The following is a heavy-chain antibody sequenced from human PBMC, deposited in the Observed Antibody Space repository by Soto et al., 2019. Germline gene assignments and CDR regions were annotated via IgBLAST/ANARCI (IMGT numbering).Heavy chain of an antibody. V-gene: IGHV4-39*01. J-gene: IGHJ4*02. CDR3: GYSSGWYYFDY. D-gene: IGHD6-19*01. CDR1: GGSISSSSYY. CDR2: IYYSGST. Sequence: QLQLQESGPGLVKPSETLSLTCTVSGGSISSSSYYWGWIRQPPGKGLEWIGSIYYSGSTYYNPSLKSRVTISVDTSKNQFSLKLSSVTAADTAVYYCGYSSGWYYFDYWGQGTLVTVSS.